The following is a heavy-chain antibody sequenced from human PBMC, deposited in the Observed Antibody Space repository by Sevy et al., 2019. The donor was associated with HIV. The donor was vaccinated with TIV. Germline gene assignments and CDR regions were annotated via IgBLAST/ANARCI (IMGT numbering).Heavy chain of an antibody. CDR1: GFTFSSYA. Sequence: GGSLRLSCAASGFTFSSYAMHWVRQAPGKGLEWVAVISYDGSNKYYADSVKGGFNISRDNSKNTLYLQMNSLRAEDTAVYYCARAGGMLRAAAMGTKYNWFDPWGQGTLVTVSS. V-gene: IGHV3-30*04. CDR3: ARAGGMLRAAAMGTKYNWFDP. D-gene: IGHD2-2*01. J-gene: IGHJ5*02. CDR2: ISYDGSNK.